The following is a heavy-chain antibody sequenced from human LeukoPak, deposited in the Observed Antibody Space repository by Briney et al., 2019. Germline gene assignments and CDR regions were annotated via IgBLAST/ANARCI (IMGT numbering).Heavy chain of an antibody. CDR3: ARDTYYYGSGSSGPYYYYMDV. D-gene: IGHD3-10*01. J-gene: IGHJ6*03. CDR2: INPNSGGT. CDR1: GYTFTGYY. V-gene: IGHV1-2*02. Sequence: ASVKVSCKASGYTFTGYYMHWVRQAPGQGLEWMGWINPNSGGTNYAQKFQGRVTMTRDTSISTAYMELSRLRSDDTAVYYCARDTYYYGSGSSGPYYYYMDVWGKGTTVTISS.